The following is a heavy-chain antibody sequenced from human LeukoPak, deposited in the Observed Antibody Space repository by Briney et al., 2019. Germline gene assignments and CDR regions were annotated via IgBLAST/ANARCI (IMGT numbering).Heavy chain of an antibody. CDR1: GVTFSSYG. CDR3: AKDSAVSGSYPDASDI. J-gene: IGHJ3*02. Sequence: PGGSLRLSCVASGVTFSSYGMHWVRHAPGKGLEWVAFIRYDGSNEYYIDSVKGRFTLSRDNSKNTLYLQMNSLRAEDTAVYYCAKDSAVSGSYPDASDIWGQGTMVTVSS. V-gene: IGHV3-30*02. CDR2: IRYDGSNE. D-gene: IGHD1-26*01.